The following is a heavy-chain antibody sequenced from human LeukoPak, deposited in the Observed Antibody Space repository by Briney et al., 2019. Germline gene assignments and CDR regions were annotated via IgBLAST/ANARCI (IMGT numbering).Heavy chain of an antibody. CDR2: IRFDGSNE. Sequence: GGSLRLSCAASGFMFSSYAMHWVRQAPGKGLQWVALIRFDGSNEYLADSVRGRFTISRDNSKETLYLQINSLREEDTAVYYCASPMWDTAIHDYWGQGTLVTVSS. D-gene: IGHD5-18*01. CDR1: GFMFSSYA. J-gene: IGHJ4*02. CDR3: ASPMWDTAIHDY. V-gene: IGHV3-30*04.